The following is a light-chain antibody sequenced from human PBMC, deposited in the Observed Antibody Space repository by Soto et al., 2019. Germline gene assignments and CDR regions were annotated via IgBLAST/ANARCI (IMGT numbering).Light chain of an antibody. Sequence: EIVLTQSPGSLSLSPGERATLSCRASQSVSSNLAWYQQKPGQAPRLLIYGASTRATGIPARFRGSGSGTEFTLTISSLQSEDFAVYYCQQYNNWPLWTFGQGTKVEIK. CDR2: GAS. J-gene: IGKJ1*01. V-gene: IGKV3-15*01. CDR1: QSVSSN. CDR3: QQYNNWPLWT.